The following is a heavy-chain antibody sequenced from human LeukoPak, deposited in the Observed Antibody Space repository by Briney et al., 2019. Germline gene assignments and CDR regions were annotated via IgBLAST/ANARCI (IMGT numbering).Heavy chain of an antibody. CDR2: ISGSGGST. J-gene: IGHJ4*02. V-gene: IGHV3-23*01. CDR1: GSTFSSYA. Sequence: QPGGSLRLSCAVSGSTFSSYAMTWVRQAPGKGLEWVSAISGSGGSTYYADSVKGRFTISRDNSKNTLFLQMNSLRAEDTAVYYCAQSGSYAAFDYWGQGTLVTVSS. D-gene: IGHD3-16*01. CDR3: AQSGSYAAFDY.